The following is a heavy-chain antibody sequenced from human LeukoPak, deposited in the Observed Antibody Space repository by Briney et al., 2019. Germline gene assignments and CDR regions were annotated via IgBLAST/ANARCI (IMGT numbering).Heavy chain of an antibody. CDR2: IYPGDSET. D-gene: IGHD1-26*01. V-gene: IGHV5-51*01. CDR3: AMVVGATDMDDAFDI. CDR1: GYSSTSYW. Sequence: PGESLKISCKGSGYSSTSYWIGWVRQMPGKGLEWMGIIYPGDSETRYSPSFQGQVTISADKSISTAYLQWSSLKASDTAMYYCAMVVGATDMDDAFDIWGQGTMVTVSS. J-gene: IGHJ3*02.